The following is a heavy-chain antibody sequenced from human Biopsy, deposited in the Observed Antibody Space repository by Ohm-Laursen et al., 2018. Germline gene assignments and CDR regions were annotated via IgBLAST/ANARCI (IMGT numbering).Heavy chain of an antibody. CDR1: DKSINKYY. J-gene: IGHJ4*02. D-gene: IGHD2-15*01. CDR2: ILFSGDT. CDR3: ASLGRYCSGENCYGIDY. V-gene: IGHV4-4*07. Sequence: GTLSLTCPVTDKSINKYYWSWLRQPAGKGLEYIGRILFSGDTNPDYNPSLKSRVTMSVDTSKNQFSLRLSSVTAADTAVYHCASLGRYCSGENCYGIDYWGQGTLVTVSS.